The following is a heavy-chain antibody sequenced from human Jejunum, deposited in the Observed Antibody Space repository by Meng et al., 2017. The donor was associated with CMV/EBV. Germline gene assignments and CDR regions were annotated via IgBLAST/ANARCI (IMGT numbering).Heavy chain of an antibody. Sequence: SCQASGYTFTNYGIGWVRQAPGQGLEWMGWISAYDGDTNYAPKFRGRLTLTTDTPATTVYMELRSLTSDDTAFYYCARNTNPEYFQYWGQGTLVTVSS. J-gene: IGHJ1*01. CDR1: GYTFTNYG. V-gene: IGHV1-18*01. CDR2: ISAYDGDT. CDR3: ARNTNPEYFQY.